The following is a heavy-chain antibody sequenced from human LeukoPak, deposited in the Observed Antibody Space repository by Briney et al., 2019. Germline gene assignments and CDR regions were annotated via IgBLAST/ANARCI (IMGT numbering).Heavy chain of an antibody. V-gene: IGHV4-34*01. CDR3: ASPPAAYYYDTSGPLDY. J-gene: IGHJ4*02. D-gene: IGHD3-22*01. CDR1: GGSFSGYY. CDR2: INHSGST. Sequence: SETLSLTCAVYGGSFSGYYWSWIRQPPGKGLEWIGEINHSGSTNYNPSLKSRVTISVDTSKNQFSLKLSSVTAADTAVYYCASPPAAYYYDTSGPLDYWGPGTLVTVSS.